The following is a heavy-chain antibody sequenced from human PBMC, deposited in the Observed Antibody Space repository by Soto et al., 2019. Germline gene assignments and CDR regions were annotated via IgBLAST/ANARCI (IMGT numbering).Heavy chain of an antibody. J-gene: IGHJ4*02. V-gene: IGHV3-30-3*01. CDR2: ISYDGSNK. D-gene: IGHD2-8*01. Sequence: GGSLRLSCAASGFTFSSYAMHWVRQAPGKGLEWVAVISYDGSNKYYADSVKGRFTISRDNSKNTLYLQMNSLRAEDTAVYYCAREMDSRSYFDNWGQGTLVTVSS. CDR3: AREMDSRSYFDN. CDR1: GFTFSSYA.